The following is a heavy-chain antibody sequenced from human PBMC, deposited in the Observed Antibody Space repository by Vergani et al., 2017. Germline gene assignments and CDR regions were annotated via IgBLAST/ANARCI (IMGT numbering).Heavy chain of an antibody. Sequence: QEQLVQSGSELKKPGASVKVSCKASGYSFNNYAIHWVRQAPGQGLEWMGWINPTTGNPTYALAFTGRFVFSLDTSIITAYLQSGRLKAEDTAVYFCARAKRGRLAVGATDSWGQGTLLTVSS. D-gene: IGHD6-19*01. V-gene: IGHV7-4-1*01. CDR3: ARAKRGRLAVGATDS. CDR2: INPTTGNP. CDR1: GYSFNNYA. J-gene: IGHJ4*02.